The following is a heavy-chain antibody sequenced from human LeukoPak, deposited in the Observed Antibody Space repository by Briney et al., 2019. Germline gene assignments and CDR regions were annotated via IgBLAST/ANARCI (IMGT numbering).Heavy chain of an antibody. CDR1: GFTFSSYW. Sequence: GGSLRLSCAASGFTFSSYWMSWVRQAPGKGLEWVANIKQDGSEKYYVDSVKGRFTISRDNAKNSLYLQMNSLRAEDTAVYYCARDETIGYDSSGYEDYWGQGTLVTVSS. J-gene: IGHJ4*02. CDR2: IKQDGSEK. D-gene: IGHD3-22*01. CDR3: ARDETIGYDSSGYEDY. V-gene: IGHV3-7*01.